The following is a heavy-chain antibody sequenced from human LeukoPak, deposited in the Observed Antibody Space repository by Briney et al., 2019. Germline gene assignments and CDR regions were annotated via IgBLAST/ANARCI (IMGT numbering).Heavy chain of an antibody. CDR2: ISWNSGSI. J-gene: IGHJ4*02. V-gene: IGHV3-9*01. CDR3: AKVVNYSYVSGIYRY. D-gene: IGHD3-10*01. CDR1: GFTFDDYA. Sequence: HPGGSLRLSCAASGFTFDDYAMHWVRHAPGKGLEWVSGISWNSGSIGYADSVKGRFTISRDNAKNSLYLQMNSLRAEDTALYYCAKVVNYSYVSGIYRYWGQGTLVTVSS.